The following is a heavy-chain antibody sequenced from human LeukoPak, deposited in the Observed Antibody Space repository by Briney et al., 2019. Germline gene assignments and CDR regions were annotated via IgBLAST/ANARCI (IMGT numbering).Heavy chain of an antibody. V-gene: IGHV3-9*03. J-gene: IGHJ4*02. CDR2: ISWNSGSI. D-gene: IGHD5-12*01. Sequence: PGGSLRLSCAASGFTFDDYAMHWVRQAPGKGLEWVSGISWNSGSIGYADSVKGRFTISRDNAKNSLYLQMNSLRAEDMALYYCAKGGYSGYAGKVGPFDYWGQGTLVTVSS. CDR3: AKGGYSGYAGKVGPFDY. CDR1: GFTFDDYA.